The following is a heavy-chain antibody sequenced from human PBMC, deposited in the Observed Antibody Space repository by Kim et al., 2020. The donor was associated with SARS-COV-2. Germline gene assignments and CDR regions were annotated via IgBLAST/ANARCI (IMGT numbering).Heavy chain of an antibody. D-gene: IGHD3-10*01. Sequence: TDYAGSVKGRFTISRENAKNSLYLQMNSLRAGDTAVYYCARAHYYDAFDIWGQGTMVTVSS. CDR2: T. CDR3: ARAHYYDAFDI. V-gene: IGHV3-13*01. J-gene: IGHJ3*02.